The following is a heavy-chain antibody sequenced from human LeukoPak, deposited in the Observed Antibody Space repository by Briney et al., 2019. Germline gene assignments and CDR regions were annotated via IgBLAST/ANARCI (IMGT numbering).Heavy chain of an antibody. V-gene: IGHV4-59*12. D-gene: IGHD3-22*01. CDR1: GASIRPYY. CDR3: ARAINYYDSTGYYPYFDY. CDR2: MYYSGTR. Sequence: SETLSLTCSVSGASIRPYYWSWLRQPPGKGLEWIGFMYYSGTRNYNPSLGSRITISVDTSKNQFSLHLTSVTAADTAVYYCARAINYYDSTGYYPYFDYWGQGTLVTVSS. J-gene: IGHJ4*02.